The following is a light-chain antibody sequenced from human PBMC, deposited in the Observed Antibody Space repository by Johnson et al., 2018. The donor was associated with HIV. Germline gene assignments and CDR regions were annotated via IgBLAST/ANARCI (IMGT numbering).Light chain of an antibody. CDR1: SSNIGNNY. J-gene: IGLJ1*01. CDR2: DSN. Sequence: QSVLTQPPSVSAAPGQKVTISCSGSSSNIGNNYVSWYQQLPGTAPKLLIYDSNKRPSGIPDRFSGSKSGTSATLGITGLQTGDEADYYCGTWDSSLSADVFGTGINVTVL. CDR3: GTWDSSLSADV. V-gene: IGLV1-51*01.